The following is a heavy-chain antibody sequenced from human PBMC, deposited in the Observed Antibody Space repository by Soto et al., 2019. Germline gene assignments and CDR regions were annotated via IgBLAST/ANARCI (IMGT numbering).Heavy chain of an antibody. V-gene: IGHV3-23*01. CDR2: ISAGGGSA. J-gene: IGHJ6*02. CDR1: GFTFSNFA. D-gene: IGHD2-15*01. Sequence: EVQLLETGGDLVQPGGSLKLSCAGSGFTFSNFAMTWVRRPPGKGLEWVSVISAGGGSAYYADSVRGLFTISRDNSKNTLYLHMHSLRDEDTAIYSCARPAGCSGGTCSVAWGYYYYAMGVCGQGTTVTVTS. CDR3: ARPAGCSGGTCSVAWGYYYYAMGV.